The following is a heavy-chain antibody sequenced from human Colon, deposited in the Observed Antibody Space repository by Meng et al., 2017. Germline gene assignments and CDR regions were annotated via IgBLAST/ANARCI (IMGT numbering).Heavy chain of an antibody. J-gene: IGHJ5*02. Sequence: VHSVESWGGLVQPGGSLRLSCAASGFSIRNHYMQWVRQAAGKGLEWVSRINSDGGCGTYADFVKGRFTISRDNAKNTLYLQMNSLTAEDTAVYYCVCFGGFSGFDPWGQGILVTVSS. CDR3: VCFGGFSGFDP. CDR1: GFSIRNHY. V-gene: IGHV3-74*01. CDR2: INSDGGCG. D-gene: IGHD3-10*01.